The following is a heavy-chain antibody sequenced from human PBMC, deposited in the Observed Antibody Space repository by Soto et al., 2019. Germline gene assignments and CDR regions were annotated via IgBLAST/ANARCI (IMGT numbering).Heavy chain of an antibody. Sequence: SVKVSCKVSGGTFSSYTITWVRQAPGEGLEWMGRIIPMFDIINYAQKFQGRVTITADKSTNTAYMELTSLKSDDTAVYYCARVEHENYGMVLWGQGTTVTVSS. CDR1: GGTFSSYT. CDR2: IIPMFDII. J-gene: IGHJ6*02. V-gene: IGHV1-69*02. CDR3: ARVEHENYGMVL.